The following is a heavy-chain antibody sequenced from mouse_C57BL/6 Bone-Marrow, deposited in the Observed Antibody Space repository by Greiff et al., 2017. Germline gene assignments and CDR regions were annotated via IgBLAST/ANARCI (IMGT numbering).Heavy chain of an antibody. V-gene: IGHV5-9-1*02. CDR3: TREDPYSNLYFDY. J-gene: IGHJ2*01. CDR2: ISSGGDYI. CDR1: GFTFSSYA. Sequence: EVMLVESGEGLVKPGGSLKLSCAASGFTFSSYAMSWVRQTPEKRLEWVAYISSGGDYIYYADTVKGRFTISSDNARNTLYLQMSSLKSEDTAMYYCTREDPYSNLYFDYWGQGTTLTVSS. D-gene: IGHD2-5*01.